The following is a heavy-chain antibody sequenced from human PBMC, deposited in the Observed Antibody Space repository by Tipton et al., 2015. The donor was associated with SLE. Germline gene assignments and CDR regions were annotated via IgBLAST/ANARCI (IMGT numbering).Heavy chain of an antibody. CDR2: VYPGDSDT. CDR1: GYSFTSYW. CDR3: ARSTSGRYDS. J-gene: IGHJ4*02. D-gene: IGHD1-26*01. Sequence: QLVQSGAEVKKPWESLKIPCKVSGYSFTSYWIAWVRQMPGKGLEWMGMVYPGDSDTRYSPSFQGQVTMSADKSISTAYLQWSSLKPSDTAIYYCARSTSGRYDSWGQGTLGTVSS. V-gene: IGHV5-51*03.